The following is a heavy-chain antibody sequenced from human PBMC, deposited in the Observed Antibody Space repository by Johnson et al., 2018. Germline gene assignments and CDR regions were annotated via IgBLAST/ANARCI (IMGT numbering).Heavy chain of an antibody. D-gene: IGHD4-11*01. V-gene: IGHV3-73*01. CDR2: TRGKPNSYET. CDR1: RFTFSGST. Sequence: VQLVQSGGGLVQPGGSLKLSCEASRFTFSGSTLHWVRQASGKGLEWVGRTRGKPNSYETTYGASVKGRFTISRDDSKNTAYLQMDSLTVEDTAVYYCARDRVDSTPGPFDYWGQGTLVTVSS. J-gene: IGHJ4*02. CDR3: ARDRVDSTPGPFDY.